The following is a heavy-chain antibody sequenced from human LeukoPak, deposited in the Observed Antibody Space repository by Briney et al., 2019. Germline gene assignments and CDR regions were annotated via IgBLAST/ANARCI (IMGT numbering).Heavy chain of an antibody. CDR1: GGSISTYY. CDR2: IYYSGYT. Sequence: SETLSLTCTVSGGSISTYYWSWFRQPPGKGLEWIGYIYYSGYTNYIPSLKSRVTISLDTSKNQFSLKLSSVTAADTAVYYCARDRYYYDSSARYFDYWGQGTLVTVSS. J-gene: IGHJ4*02. D-gene: IGHD3-22*01. CDR3: ARDRYYYDSSARYFDY. V-gene: IGHV4-59*12.